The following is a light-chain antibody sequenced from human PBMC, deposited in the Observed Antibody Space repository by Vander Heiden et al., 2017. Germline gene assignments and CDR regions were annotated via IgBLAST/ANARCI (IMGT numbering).Light chain of an antibody. J-gene: IGLJ2*01. CDR2: GNF. V-gene: IGLV1-40*01. CDR1: TPHIGANYD. CDR3: QSYDNRLHVV. Sequence: QSVLTQPPSVSGAPGQRVIISCTGTTPHIGANYDIHWYQQLPGTAPKLLIYGNFNRPSGVPDRFSGSKSGTSASLAITGLQAEDEADYYCQSYDNRLHVVFGGGTKLTVL.